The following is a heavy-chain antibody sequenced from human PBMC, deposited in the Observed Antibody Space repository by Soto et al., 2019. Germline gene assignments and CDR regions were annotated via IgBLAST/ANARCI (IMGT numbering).Heavy chain of an antibody. CDR3: ARRGVERGYDY. V-gene: IGHV4-39*01. CDR1: GGSISSSSYY. D-gene: IGHD3-22*01. CDR2: IYYSGST. Sequence: QLQLQESGPGLVKPSETLSLTCTVSGGSISSSSYYWGWIRQPPGKGLEWIGSIYYSGSTYYNPSLKSRVTISVDTSKNQFSPKLSSVTAADTAVYYCARRGVERGYDYWGQGTLVTVSS. J-gene: IGHJ4*02.